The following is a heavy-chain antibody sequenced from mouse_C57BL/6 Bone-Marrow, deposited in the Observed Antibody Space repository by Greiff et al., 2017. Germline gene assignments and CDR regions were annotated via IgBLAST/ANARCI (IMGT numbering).Heavy chain of an antibody. CDR1: GFNIKDDY. Sequence: VQLQQSGAELVRPGASVKLSCTASGFNIKDDYMHWVKQRPEQGLEWIGWIDPENGDTEYASKFQGKATITADTSANTAYLQLSSLTSEDTAVYYCTTELPYFDVWGTGTTVTVSS. CDR3: TTELPYFDV. J-gene: IGHJ1*03. D-gene: IGHD1-1*01. V-gene: IGHV14-4*01. CDR2: IDPENGDT.